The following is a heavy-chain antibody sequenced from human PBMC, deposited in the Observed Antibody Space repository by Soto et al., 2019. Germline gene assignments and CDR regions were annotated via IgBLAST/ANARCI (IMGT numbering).Heavy chain of an antibody. J-gene: IGHJ2*01. V-gene: IGHV4-39*01. CDR1: GGSISSSSYY. CDR2: IYYSGST. D-gene: IGHD2-15*01. Sequence: QLQLQESGPGLVKPSETLSLTCTVSGGSISSSSYYWGWIRQPPGKGLEWIGSIYYSGSTYYNPSLKSRVTISVDTSKNHFSLKLSSVTAADTAVYYCARQGVVVVAATWYFDLWGRGTLVTVSS. CDR3: ARQGVVVVAATWYFDL.